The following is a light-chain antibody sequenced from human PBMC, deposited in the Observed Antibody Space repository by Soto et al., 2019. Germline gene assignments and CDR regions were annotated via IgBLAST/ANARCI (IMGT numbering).Light chain of an antibody. CDR3: QQYTLSRFT. CDR2: GAS. V-gene: IGKV3-20*01. J-gene: IGKJ3*01. Sequence: EIVLTQSPGTLSLSPGERATLSCRASQSVNSRYLAWYQQKPGQAPRLLIYGASSRATGIPDRFSGSVSGTVFSLTISRLQPEDFAVYYCQQYTLSRFTFGPGTKVDIK. CDR1: QSVNSRY.